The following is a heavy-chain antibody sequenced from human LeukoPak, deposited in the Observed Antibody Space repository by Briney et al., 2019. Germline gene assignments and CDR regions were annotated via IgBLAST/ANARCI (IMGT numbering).Heavy chain of an antibody. J-gene: IGHJ5*02. CDR1: GYSFTNYW. CDR3: ARRGAMVRKNWFDP. V-gene: IGHV5-51*01. Sequence: GESLKISCKGSGYSFTNYWIGWVRQMPGKGLEWMGIIYPDDSDTRYSPSFQGQVTISADKSISTAYLQWSSLKASDTAMYYCARRGAMVRKNWFDPWGQGTLDTVSS. D-gene: IGHD3-10*01. CDR2: IYPDDSDT.